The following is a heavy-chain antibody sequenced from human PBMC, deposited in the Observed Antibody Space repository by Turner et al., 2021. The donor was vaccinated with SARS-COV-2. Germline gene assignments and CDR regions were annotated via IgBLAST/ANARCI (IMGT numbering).Heavy chain of an antibody. CDR3: ASKEVLCRASHTLYYYGMDV. CDR2: IYDSGST. D-gene: IGHD2-21*01. J-gene: IGHJ6*02. CDR1: GGSISSISYY. Sequence: QLQLQESGQGLVKPSENLSLTSTVSGGSISSISYYWGWIRQPPRKGLEWIGSIYDSGSTHYNPSIKSRVTISVDTSKIQFSLKLSSVTAADTAVYYFASKEVLCRASHTLYYYGMDVWCQGTTVTVSS. V-gene: IGHV4-39*01.